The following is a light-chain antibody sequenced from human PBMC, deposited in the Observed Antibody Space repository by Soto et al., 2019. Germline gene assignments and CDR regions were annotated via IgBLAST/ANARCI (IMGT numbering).Light chain of an antibody. CDR3: CSSAGTYTSV. V-gene: IGLV2-11*01. Sequence: QSALTQPRSVSGSPGQSVTISCTGTSSDVGGYNYVSWYQQHPGKAPKLMISDVSKRPSGVPDRFSGSKSGNMASLTISGLQAEDEADYYCCSSAGTYTSVFGGGTKVTVL. J-gene: IGLJ3*02. CDR1: SSDVGGYNY. CDR2: DVS.